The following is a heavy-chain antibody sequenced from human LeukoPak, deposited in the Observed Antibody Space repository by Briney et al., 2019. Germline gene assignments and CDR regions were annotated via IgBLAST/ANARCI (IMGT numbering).Heavy chain of an antibody. CDR1: GFTFSSYG. CDR3: AKDKGCSTTTCYTNWFDP. CDR2: ISYDGSNK. D-gene: IGHD2-2*02. V-gene: IGHV3-30*18. J-gene: IGHJ5*02. Sequence: QAGGSLRLSCAASGFTFSSYGMHWVRQAPGKGLEWVSVISYDGSNKYYADSVKGRFTISRDNSKNTLYLQMNSLRAEDTAVYYCAKDKGCSTTTCYTNWFDPWGQGTLVAVSS.